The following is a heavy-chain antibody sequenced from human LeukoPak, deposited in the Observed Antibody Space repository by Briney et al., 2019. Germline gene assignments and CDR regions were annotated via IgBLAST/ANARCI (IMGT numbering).Heavy chain of an antibody. CDR2: ITSDGNNK. D-gene: IGHD2/OR15-2a*01. Sequence: HPGASLRLSCAASGLTFSNHGMHWVRQAPGKGLEWVAMITSDGNNKYYADSVKDRFTISRDDSKNTLYLQMNSLRDEDTAVYYCAKDKIFRYLDYWGQGALVTVTS. CDR3: AKDKIFRYLDY. V-gene: IGHV3-30*18. CDR1: GLTFSNHG. J-gene: IGHJ4*02.